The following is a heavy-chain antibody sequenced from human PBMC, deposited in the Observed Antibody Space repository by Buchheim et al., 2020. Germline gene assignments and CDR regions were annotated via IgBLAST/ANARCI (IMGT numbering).Heavy chain of an antibody. D-gene: IGHD3-3*01. CDR1: GFTFSSYA. J-gene: IGHJ4*02. V-gene: IGHV3-23*01. CDR3: AQDLDLWSGATEPQYYFDY. Sequence: EVQLLESGGGLVQPGGSLRPSCAASGFTFSSYAMSWVRQAPGKGLEWVSAISGSGGSTYYADSVMGRFTILRDNSKNPLYLQMNSLRAEDTAVYYCAQDLDLWSGATEPQYYFDYWGQGTL. CDR2: ISGSGGST.